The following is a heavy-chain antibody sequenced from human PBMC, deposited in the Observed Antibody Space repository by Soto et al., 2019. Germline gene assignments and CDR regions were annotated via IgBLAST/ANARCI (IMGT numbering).Heavy chain of an antibody. Sequence: GESLKISCKASGYSFTSYWIGWVRQMPGKGLELMGIMYPGDSDTRYSPSFQGQVTISADKSISTAYLQWSSLKASDTAIYYCARGDEAPMDYWGQGTLVTVSS. CDR1: GYSFTSYW. J-gene: IGHJ4*02. CDR3: ARGDEAPMDY. CDR2: MYPGDSDT. V-gene: IGHV5-51*01. D-gene: IGHD3-10*01.